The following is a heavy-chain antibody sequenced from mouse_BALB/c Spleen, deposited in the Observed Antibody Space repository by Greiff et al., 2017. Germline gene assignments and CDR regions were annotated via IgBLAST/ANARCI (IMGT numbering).Heavy chain of an antibody. J-gene: IGHJ3*01. Sequence: EVKLQESGPGLVKPSQSLSLTCTVTGYSITSDYAWNWIRQFPGNKLEWMGYISYSGSTSYNPSLKSRISITRYTSKNQFFLQLNSVTTEDTATYYCARSATARATFFAYWGQGTLVTVSA. D-gene: IGHD3-2*01. CDR3: ARSATARATFFAY. V-gene: IGHV3-2*02. CDR1: GYSITSDYA. CDR2: ISYSGST.